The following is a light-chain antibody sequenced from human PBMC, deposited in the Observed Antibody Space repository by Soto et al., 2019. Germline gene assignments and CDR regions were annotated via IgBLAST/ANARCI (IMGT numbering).Light chain of an antibody. CDR2: GAS. CDR3: QQYNNWPRT. CDR1: QSVSSN. J-gene: IGKJ1*01. Sequence: EIVMTQSPGTLSVSPGERATLSCRASQSVSSNLAWYQQKPGQAPRLLIYGASTRATGIPARFSGSGSGTVFTLTISSLQSEDFAVYYCQQYNNWPRTFGQGTKVEIK. V-gene: IGKV3-15*01.